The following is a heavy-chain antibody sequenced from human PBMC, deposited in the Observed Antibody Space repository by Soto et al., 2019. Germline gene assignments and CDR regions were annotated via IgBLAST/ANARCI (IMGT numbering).Heavy chain of an antibody. CDR1: GYSFITYG. CDR2: ISTYNGNT. CDR3: ARDRPTSSIRARDYYYAMDV. J-gene: IGHJ6*02. Sequence: QVQLVQSGAGVKKPGASVKVSCKASGYSFITYGISWVRQAPGQGLEWMGWISTYNGNTNYAQKLQGRITMTTDTSTTTGYMELRSLRSDDTAVYYCARDRPTSSIRARDYYYAMDVWGQGTTVTVSS. D-gene: IGHD6-6*01. V-gene: IGHV1-18*01.